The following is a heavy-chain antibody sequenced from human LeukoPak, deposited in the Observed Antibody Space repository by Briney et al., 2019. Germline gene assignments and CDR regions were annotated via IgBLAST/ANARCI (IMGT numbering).Heavy chain of an antibody. CDR1: GFTFGSYG. Sequence: GGSLRLSCAASGFTFGSYGMHWVRQAPGRGLEWVAFIRYDESNKYYADSVKGRFTISRDNSKNTLYLQMNSLRAEDTAVYYCVSRYQLPFDYWGQGTLVTVSS. CDR2: IRYDESNK. CDR3: VSRYQLPFDY. J-gene: IGHJ4*02. V-gene: IGHV3-30*02. D-gene: IGHD2-2*01.